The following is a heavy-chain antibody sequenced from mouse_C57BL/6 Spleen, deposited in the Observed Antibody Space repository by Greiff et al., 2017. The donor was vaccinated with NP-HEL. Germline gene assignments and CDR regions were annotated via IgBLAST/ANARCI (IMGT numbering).Heavy chain of an antibody. V-gene: IGHV1-7*01. J-gene: IGHJ2*01. CDR3: ARSEDYSNYRYFDD. D-gene: IGHD2-5*01. CDR1: GYPFPSYW. Sequence: VKLVESGAELAKPGASVKLSCKASGYPFPSYWMHWVKQRPGQGLEWIGYINPSSGYTKYNQKFKDKATLTADKSSSTAYMQLGSLTYEDSAVYYCARSEDYSNYRYFDDWGQGTTLTGSS. CDR2: INPSSGYT.